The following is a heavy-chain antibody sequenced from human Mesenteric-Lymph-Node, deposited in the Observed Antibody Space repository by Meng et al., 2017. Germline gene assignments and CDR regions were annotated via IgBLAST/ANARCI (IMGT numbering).Heavy chain of an antibody. CDR2: INHSGST. CDR1: GGSFSGYY. CDR3: GRDQGRQLINH. D-gene: IGHD1-1*01. J-gene: IGHJ4*02. V-gene: IGHV4-34*01. Sequence: HVHVQQWGARLLKPSETRSLTCAVYGGSFSGYYWSWIRQPPGKGLEWIWEINHSGSTNYNPSLKSRVTISVDTSKNQFSLKLSSVTAADTAVYYCGRDQGRQLINHWGQGTLVTVSS.